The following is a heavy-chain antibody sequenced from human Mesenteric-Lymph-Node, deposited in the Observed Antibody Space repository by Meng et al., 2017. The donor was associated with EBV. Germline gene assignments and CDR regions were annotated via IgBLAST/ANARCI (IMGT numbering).Heavy chain of an antibody. CDR1: GGSINSGGYY. CDR2: IYYTGST. CDR3: ARQSDHYYTSGSYFDY. J-gene: IGHJ4*01. Sequence: QVQLQESGPGLVKPSQTLSLTCAVSGGSINSGGYYWSWIRQPPGRGLEWIGYIYYTGSTYYNPSLRSRVSISVDTSKNQFSLSLSSVTAADTAVYYCARQSDHYYTSGSYFDYWGHGSLVTVSS. D-gene: IGHD3-10*01. V-gene: IGHV4-31*11.